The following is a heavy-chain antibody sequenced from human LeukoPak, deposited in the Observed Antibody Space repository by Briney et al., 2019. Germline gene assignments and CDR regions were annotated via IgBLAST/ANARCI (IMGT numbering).Heavy chain of an antibody. CDR1: GVSVNSGSYF. CDR2: IYHDGST. J-gene: IGHJ5*02. CDR3: ATFFDFWFGP. V-gene: IGHV4-61*01. Sequence: SETLSLTCTVSGVSVNSGSYFWSWIRQPPGEGPQWIGYIYHDGSTNYSPSIRSRVSISVDTSKNQFSLKLSSVTTADTAVYFCATFFDFWFGPWGQGTQVTVSS. D-gene: IGHD5/OR15-5a*01.